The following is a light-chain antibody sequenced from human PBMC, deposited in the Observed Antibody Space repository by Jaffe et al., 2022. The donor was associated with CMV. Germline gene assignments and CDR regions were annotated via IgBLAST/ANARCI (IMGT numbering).Light chain of an antibody. V-gene: IGKV1-39*01. CDR1: QSISSY. J-gene: IGKJ1*01. CDR3: QQSYSTPPWT. Sequence: DIQMTQSPSSLSASVGDRVTITCRASQSISSYLNWFQQKPGKAPKLLIYAAFSLQSGVPSRFSGSGSGTHFTLTISSLQPEDFATYYCQQSYSTPPWTFGQGTKVEFK. CDR2: AAF.